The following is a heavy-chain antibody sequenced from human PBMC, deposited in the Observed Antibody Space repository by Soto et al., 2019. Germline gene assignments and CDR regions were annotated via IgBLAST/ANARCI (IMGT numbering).Heavy chain of an antibody. D-gene: IGHD1-26*01. CDR3: AKDRAGGVGAPQPLDY. Sequence: QVQLVESGGGVVQPGRSLRLSCAASGFTFSSYGMHWVRQAPGKGLEWVAVISYDGSNKYYADSVKGRFTISRDNSKNTLYLQMNSLRAEDTAVYYCAKDRAGGVGAPQPLDYWGQGTLVTVSS. CDR2: ISYDGSNK. CDR1: GFTFSSYG. V-gene: IGHV3-30*18. J-gene: IGHJ4*02.